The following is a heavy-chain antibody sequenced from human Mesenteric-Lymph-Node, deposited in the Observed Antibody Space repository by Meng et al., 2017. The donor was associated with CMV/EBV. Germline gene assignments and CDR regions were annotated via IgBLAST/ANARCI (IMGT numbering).Heavy chain of an antibody. Sequence: GGSLRLSCAASGFTFDDYGMSWVRQPPGKGLEWVSGIDWNGGSTGHADSVKGRFTISRDNAKNSLYLQMNNLRVEDAALYYCAKDATSGNGIFDPFDLWGQGTMVTVSS. D-gene: IGHD2/OR15-2a*01. CDR3: AKDATSGNGIFDPFDL. CDR2: IDWNGGST. J-gene: IGHJ3*01. CDR1: GFTFDDYG. V-gene: IGHV3-20*04.